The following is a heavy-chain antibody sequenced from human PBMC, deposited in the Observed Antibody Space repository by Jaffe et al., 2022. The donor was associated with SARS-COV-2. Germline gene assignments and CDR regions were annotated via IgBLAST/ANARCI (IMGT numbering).Heavy chain of an antibody. CDR1: GFTFGDYA. CDR3: TRGHYYDSFFDY. V-gene: IGHV3-49*04. D-gene: IGHD3-22*01. CDR2: IRSKAYGGTT. J-gene: IGHJ4*02. Sequence: EVQLVESGGGLVQPGRSLRLSCTASGFTFGDYAMSWVRQAPGKGLEWVGFIRSKAYGGTTEYAASVKGRFTISRDDSKSIAYLQMNSLKTEDTAVYYCTRGHYYDSFFDYWGQGTLVTVSS.